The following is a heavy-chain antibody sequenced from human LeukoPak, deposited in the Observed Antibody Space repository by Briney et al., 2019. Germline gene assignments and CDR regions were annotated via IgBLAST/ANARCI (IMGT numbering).Heavy chain of an antibody. V-gene: IGHV3-9*01. CDR2: ISWNSGSI. CDR3: AKGPETLRIQRGDYMVRGEFDY. J-gene: IGHJ4*02. D-gene: IGHD3-10*01. Sequence: PGRSLRLSCAASGFTFDDYAMHWVRQAPGKGLEWVSGISWNSGSIGYADSVKGRFTISRDNAKNSLYLQMNSLRAEDTALYYCAKGPETLRIQRGDYMVRGEFDYWGQGTLVTVSS. CDR1: GFTFDDYA.